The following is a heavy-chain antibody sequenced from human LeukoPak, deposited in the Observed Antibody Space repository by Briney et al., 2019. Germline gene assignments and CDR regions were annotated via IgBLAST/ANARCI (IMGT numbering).Heavy chain of an antibody. CDR3: ARLTRGRYDTPSGMDV. Sequence: SETLSLTCTVSGGSISSYYWSWIRQPPGKVLGWNGSIFYSRSPNYNPSLKSRVTISVDTSKNQFSLKLSSVTAADTALYYCARLTRGRYDTPSGMDVWGQGTTVTVSS. D-gene: IGHD3-22*01. CDR1: GGSISSYY. J-gene: IGHJ6*02. CDR2: IFYSRSP. V-gene: IGHV4-59*08.